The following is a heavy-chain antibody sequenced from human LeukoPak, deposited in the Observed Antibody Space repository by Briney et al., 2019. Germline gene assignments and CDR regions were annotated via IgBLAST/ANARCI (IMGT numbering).Heavy chain of an antibody. D-gene: IGHD1-1*01. CDR3: ARDGNNSGYFDY. J-gene: IGHJ4*02. Sequence: SETLSLTCTVSGASISSGGYYWNWIRQPPGKGLEWIGYIYYSRSTSYSPSLKSRLTISVDTSKNQFSLKLSSVTAADTAVYYCARDGNNSGYFDYWGQGTLVTVSS. CDR2: IYYSRST. V-gene: IGHV4-30-4*01. CDR1: GASISSGGYY.